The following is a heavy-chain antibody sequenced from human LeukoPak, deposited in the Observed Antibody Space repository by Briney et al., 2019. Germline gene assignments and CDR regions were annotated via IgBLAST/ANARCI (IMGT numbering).Heavy chain of an antibody. CDR1: GYVFTAYY. D-gene: IGHD3-10*01. Sequence: ASVKVSRKASGYVFTAYYIHWVRRAPGQGLEWVAWINPNTGGTNYAQNFQGRVSLTRDTSISTAYMELRGLRFDDTALYYCARDEEMTSGSGAGYCFEHWGQGTLVTVSS. J-gene: IGHJ4*02. CDR3: ARDEEMTSGSGAGYCFEH. CDR2: INPNTGGT. V-gene: IGHV1-2*02.